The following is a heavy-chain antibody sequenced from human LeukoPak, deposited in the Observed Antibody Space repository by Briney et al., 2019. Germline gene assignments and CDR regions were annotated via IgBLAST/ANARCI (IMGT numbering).Heavy chain of an antibody. CDR1: GGSFSGYY. Sequence: SETLSLTCAAYGGSFSGYYWSWIRQPPGKGLEWIGYIYYSGSTYYNPSLKSRVTISVDTSKNQFSLKLSSVTAADTAVYYCATTLNYYDSSGFRLGAFDIWGQGTMVTVSS. V-gene: IGHV4-59*06. J-gene: IGHJ3*02. CDR3: ATTLNYYDSSGFRLGAFDI. D-gene: IGHD3-22*01. CDR2: IYYSGST.